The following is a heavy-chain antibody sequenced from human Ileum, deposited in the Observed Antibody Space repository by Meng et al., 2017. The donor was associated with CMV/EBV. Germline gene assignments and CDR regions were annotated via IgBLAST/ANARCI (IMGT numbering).Heavy chain of an antibody. CDR2: IYSGGST. Sequence: SGFTVSCNYMSWVRQAPGKGLEWVSVIYSGGSTYYADSVKGRFTISRDNSKNTLYLQMNSLRAEDTAVYYCARSYYDSSGYSYYFDYWGQGTLVTVSS. CDR3: ARSYYDSSGYSYYFDY. CDR1: GFTVSCNY. J-gene: IGHJ4*02. D-gene: IGHD3-22*01. V-gene: IGHV3-66*02.